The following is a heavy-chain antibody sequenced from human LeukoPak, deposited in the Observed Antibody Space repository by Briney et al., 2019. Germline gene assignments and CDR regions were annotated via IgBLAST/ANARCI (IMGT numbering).Heavy chain of an antibody. CDR2: MNPNSGNT. V-gene: IGHV1-8*02. CDR1: GYTFTGYY. J-gene: IGHJ4*02. CDR3: ARSLGGNY. Sequence: ASVKVSCKASGYTFTGYYMHWVRQAAGPGLEWMGWMNPNSGNTGYAQKFQGRVTMTRNTSISTAYMELSSLRSEDTAVYYCARSLGGNYWGQGTLVTVSS.